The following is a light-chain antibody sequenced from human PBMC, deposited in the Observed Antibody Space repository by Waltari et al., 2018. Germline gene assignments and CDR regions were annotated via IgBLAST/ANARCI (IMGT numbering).Light chain of an antibody. CDR1: KLGDKY. CDR2: QDS. CDR3: QAWDSSTVV. Sequence: SYELTQPPSVSVSPGQTASITCSGDKLGDKYACWYQQKPGQSPVRVIYQDSKRPPGIPERFSGSNAGNTATLTISGTQAMDEADYYCQAWDSSTVVFGGGTKLTVL. V-gene: IGLV3-1*01. J-gene: IGLJ2*01.